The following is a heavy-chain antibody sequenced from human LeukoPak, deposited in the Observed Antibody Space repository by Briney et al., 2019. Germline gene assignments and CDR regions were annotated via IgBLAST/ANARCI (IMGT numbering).Heavy chain of an antibody. D-gene: IGHD3-10*01. CDR2: INPNSGGT. J-gene: IGHJ5*02. V-gene: IGHV1-2*02. CDR1: GYTFTGYY. CDR3: ARARPRITMVRGLLNWFDP. Sequence: ASVKVSCKASGYTFTGYYMHWVRQAPGQGLEWMGWINPNSGGTNYAQKFQGRVTMTRDTSISTAYMELSRLRSDDTAVYYCARARPRITMVRGLLNWFDPWGQGTLVTVSS.